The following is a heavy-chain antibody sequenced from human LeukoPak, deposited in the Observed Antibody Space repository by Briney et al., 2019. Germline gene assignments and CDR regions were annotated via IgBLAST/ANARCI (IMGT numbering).Heavy chain of an antibody. CDR1: GFTVSSYY. CDR2: IYSGGST. J-gene: IGHJ4*02. CDR3: AREDTFTPFSY. Sequence: GGSLRLSCAASGFTVSSYYMSWVRQAPGKGLEWVSIIYSGGSTYYADSVKGRFTISRDNSKNTLYLQMNSLRAEDTAAYYCAREDTFTPFSYWGQGTLVTVSS. V-gene: IGHV3-53*01. D-gene: IGHD5-18*01.